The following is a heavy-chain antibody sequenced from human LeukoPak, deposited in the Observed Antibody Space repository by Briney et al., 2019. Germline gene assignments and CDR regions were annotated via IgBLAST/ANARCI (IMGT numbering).Heavy chain of an antibody. V-gene: IGHV3-48*01. D-gene: IGHD5-18*01. CDR3: AKFSSYGSS. J-gene: IGHJ5*02. CDR2: ISSSSSTI. CDR1: GFTFSSYS. Sequence: PGGSLRLSCAASGFTFSSYSMNWVRQAPGKGLEWVSYISSSSSTIYYADSVKGRFTISGDNAKNSLYLQMNSLRAEDTAVYYCAKFSSYGSSWGQGTLVTVSS.